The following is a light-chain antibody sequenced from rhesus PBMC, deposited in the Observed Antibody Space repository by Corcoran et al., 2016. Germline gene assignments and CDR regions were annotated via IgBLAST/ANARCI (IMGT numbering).Light chain of an antibody. Sequence: DIQMTQSPSSLSASVGDRVTITCRASQGISSCLNWYQQKPGKAPKLLIYNANRLESGVPSRFSGSGSGTEFTLIISSLQPEDFATYYCQQDNSLPLTFGGGTKVEIK. V-gene: IGKV1-32*01. CDR3: QQDNSLPLT. J-gene: IGKJ4*01. CDR2: NAN. CDR1: QGISSC.